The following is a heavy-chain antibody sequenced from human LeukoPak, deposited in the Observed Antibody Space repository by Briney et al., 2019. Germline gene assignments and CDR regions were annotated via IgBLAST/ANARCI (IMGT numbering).Heavy chain of an antibody. J-gene: IGHJ4*02. CDR1: GFTFSSSA. CDR2: ISADGGRT. CDR3: AKGGTILGVIRCLDN. Sequence: GGSLRLSCAASGFTFSSSAMTWVRQAPGKGLEWVSGISADGGRTYYADSVKGRFTISRDNSKNTLYLQMNSLRAEDTAVYYCAKGGTILGVIRCLDNWGQGTLVTVSS. D-gene: IGHD3-10*01. V-gene: IGHV3-23*01.